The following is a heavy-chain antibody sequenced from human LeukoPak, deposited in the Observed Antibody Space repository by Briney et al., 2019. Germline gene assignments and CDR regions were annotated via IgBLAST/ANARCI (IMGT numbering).Heavy chain of an antibody. J-gene: IGHJ4*02. CDR1: GFTFSSYS. Sequence: GGSLRPSCAASGFTFSSYSMNWVRQAPGKGLEWVSSISSSSSYIYYADSVKGRFTISRDNAKNPLYLQMNSLRAEDTAVYYCARDGASITMIVVVISYFDYWGQGTLVTVSS. CDR2: ISSSSSYI. CDR3: ARDGASITMIVVVISYFDY. D-gene: IGHD3-22*01. V-gene: IGHV3-21*01.